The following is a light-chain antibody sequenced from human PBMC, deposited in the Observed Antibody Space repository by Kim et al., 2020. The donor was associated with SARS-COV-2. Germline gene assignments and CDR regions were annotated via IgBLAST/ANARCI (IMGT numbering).Light chain of an antibody. J-gene: IGLJ3*02. Sequence: SYELTQPPSVSVSPGQTASITCSGDKLGDEYACWYQQKPGQSPVLVIYQDNKRPSGIPERFSGSNSGITATLTISGTQAMDEADYYCQAWDSSTVVFGGGTKLTVL. CDR1: KLGDEY. V-gene: IGLV3-1*01. CDR2: QDN. CDR3: QAWDSSTVV.